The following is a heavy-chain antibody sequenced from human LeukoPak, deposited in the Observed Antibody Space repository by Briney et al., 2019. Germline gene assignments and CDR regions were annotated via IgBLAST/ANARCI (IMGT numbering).Heavy chain of an antibody. Sequence: GGSLRLSCAASGFTFSSYSMNWVRQAPGKGLEWVSYISSSSSTIYYADSVKGRFTISRDNSKNTLYLQMNSLRAEDTAVYYCTHGSMYQLDYWGQGTLVTVSS. V-gene: IGHV3-48*01. CDR1: GFTFSSYS. D-gene: IGHD2-2*01. CDR2: ISSSSSTI. CDR3: THGSMYQLDY. J-gene: IGHJ4*02.